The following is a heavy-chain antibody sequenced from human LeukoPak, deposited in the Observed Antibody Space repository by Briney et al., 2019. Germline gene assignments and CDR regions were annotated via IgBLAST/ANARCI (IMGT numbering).Heavy chain of an antibody. J-gene: IGHJ4*02. V-gene: IGHV3-21*01. D-gene: IGHD3-22*01. CDR2: TSSSSSYK. CDR3: AREGDDSSGYYLDSFDY. CDR1: GFSFSTYS. Sequence: GGSLRLSCAASGFSFSTYSMSWVRQAPGKGLEWVSSTSSSSSYKYYADSVKGRFTISRDNAKKSLYPQMNSLRVEDTAVYYCAREGDDSSGYYLDSFDYWGQGTLVTVSS.